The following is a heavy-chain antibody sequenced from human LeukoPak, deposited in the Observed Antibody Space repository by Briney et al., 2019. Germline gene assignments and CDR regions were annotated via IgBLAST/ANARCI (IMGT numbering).Heavy chain of an antibody. CDR1: GFTFSTYW. CDR2: IKQDGSEK. V-gene: IGHV3-7*01. J-gene: IGHJ4*02. CDR3: ARDSAGNDY. D-gene: IGHD6-13*01. Sequence: GGSLRLSCEASGFTFSTYWMSWVRQAPGKGLEWVANIKQDGSEKYYVDSVKGRFTISRDNAKNSPYLQMNSLRAEDTAMYYCARDSAGNDYWGQGTLVTVSS.